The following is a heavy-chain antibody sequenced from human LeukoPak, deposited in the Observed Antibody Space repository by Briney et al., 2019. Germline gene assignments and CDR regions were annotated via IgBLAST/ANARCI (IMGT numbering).Heavy chain of an antibody. V-gene: IGHV4-59*01. J-gene: IGHJ6*02. CDR3: ARVRCNSTSCLYYYGMDV. CDR2: IYYSGST. CDR1: GGSISSYY. D-gene: IGHD2-2*01. Sequence: SETLSLTCTVSGGSISSYYWSWIRQPPGKGLEWIGYIYYSGSTNYNPSLKSRVTISVDTSKNQFSLKLSSVTAADTAVYYCARVRCNSTSCLYYYGMDVWGQGTTVTVSS.